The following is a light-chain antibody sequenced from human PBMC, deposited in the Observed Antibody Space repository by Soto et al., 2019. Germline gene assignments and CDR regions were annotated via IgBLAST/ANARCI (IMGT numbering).Light chain of an antibody. J-gene: IGKJ4*01. CDR3: HQFHVYPLT. CDR2: AAS. Sequence: DIQLTQSPSFLSASVGDRVTITCRASQGIRDFLAWYQQKPGQPPKLLIYAASTLQTGVPTRFSGIASGTEFTLIITNLQPADFATYYCHQFHVYPLTFGGGTKVEIK. V-gene: IGKV1-9*01. CDR1: QGIRDF.